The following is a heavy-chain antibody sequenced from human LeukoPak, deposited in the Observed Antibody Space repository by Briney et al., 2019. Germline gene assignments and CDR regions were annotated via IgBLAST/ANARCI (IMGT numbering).Heavy chain of an antibody. Sequence: GGSLRLSCSASGFIFSGYFMHWVRQAPGKGLEWVSGIGGSGGGTYYADSVKGRFTISRGNSENTLYLQMNSLGADDTAVYYCARGRIGPDYWGQGTLVTVSS. CDR2: IGGSGGGT. CDR1: GFIFSGYF. J-gene: IGHJ4*02. CDR3: ARGRIGPDY. V-gene: IGHV3-23*01. D-gene: IGHD3/OR15-3a*01.